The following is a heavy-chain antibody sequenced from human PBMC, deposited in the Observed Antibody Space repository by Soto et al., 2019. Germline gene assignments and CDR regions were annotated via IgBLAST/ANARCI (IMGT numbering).Heavy chain of an antibody. CDR2: ISYGGST. CDR1: GGSINSGGYC. Sequence: QVQLQESGPGLVKPSQTLSLTCTVSGGSINSGGYCWSWIRQHTGKGLDWIGCISYGGSTSYNPSLKSRVTISVDTSKNQCSLKLTSVTAADTAVYYCSRGILVWGQGALITVSS. CDR3: SRGILV. V-gene: IGHV4-31*03. D-gene: IGHD5-18*01. J-gene: IGHJ4*02.